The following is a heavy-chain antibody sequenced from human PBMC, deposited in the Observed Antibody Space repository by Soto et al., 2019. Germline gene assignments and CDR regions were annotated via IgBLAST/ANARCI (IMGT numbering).Heavy chain of an antibody. CDR3: ARDPLYSRPSGGLDYFDY. D-gene: IGHD6-13*01. J-gene: IGHJ4*02. CDR2: IIPIFGTA. Sequence: QVQLVQSGAEVKKPGSSVKVSCKASGGTFSSYAISWVRQAPGQGLEWMGGIIPIFGTANYGQKFQGRDKINGDQSTSTAHIELRSLKSEGQAVYYCARDPLYSRPSGGLDYFDYWGQGTLVTVSS. V-gene: IGHV1-69*01. CDR1: GGTFSSYA.